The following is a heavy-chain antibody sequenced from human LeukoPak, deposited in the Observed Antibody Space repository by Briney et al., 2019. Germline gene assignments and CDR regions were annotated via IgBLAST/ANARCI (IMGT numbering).Heavy chain of an antibody. CDR2: IYYSGST. CDR3: ARGDLDGGNYAFDI. Sequence: PSQTLSLTCTVSGGSISSGDYYWSWIRQPPGKGLEWIGYIYYSGSTYYNPSLKSRVTISVDTSKNQFSLKLSSVTAADTAVYYWARGDLDGGNYAFDIWGQGTMVTVSS. V-gene: IGHV4-30-4*01. CDR1: GGSISSGDYY. D-gene: IGHD4-23*01. J-gene: IGHJ3*02.